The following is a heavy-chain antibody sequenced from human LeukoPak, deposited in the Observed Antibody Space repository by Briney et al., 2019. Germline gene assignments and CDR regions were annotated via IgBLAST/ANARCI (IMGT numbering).Heavy chain of an antibody. V-gene: IGHV1-2*06. CDR2: INPNSGGT. D-gene: IGHD6-13*01. CDR3: ARALKGIAAAKLGLAY. CDR1: GCTFTGYY. Sequence: ASVKVSCKASGCTFTGYYMHWVRQAPGQGLEWMGRINPNSGGTNYAQKFQGRVTMTRDTSISTAYMELSRLRSDDTAVYYCARALKGIAAAKLGLAYWGQGTLVTVSS. J-gene: IGHJ4*02.